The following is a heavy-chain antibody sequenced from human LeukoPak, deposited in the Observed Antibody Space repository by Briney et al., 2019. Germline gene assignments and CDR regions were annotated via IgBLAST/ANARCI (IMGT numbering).Heavy chain of an antibody. J-gene: IGHJ4*02. CDR1: GYTFTSYG. D-gene: IGHD5-18*01. V-gene: IGHV1-18*01. CDR2: ISAYNGNT. Sequence: GASVKVSCKASGYTFTSYGISWVRQAPGQGREWMGWISAYNGNTNYAQKLQGRVTMTTDTSTSTAYMELRSLRSDDTAVYYCARVLQLWLPPQHYFDYWGQGTLVTVSS. CDR3: ARVLQLWLPPQHYFDY.